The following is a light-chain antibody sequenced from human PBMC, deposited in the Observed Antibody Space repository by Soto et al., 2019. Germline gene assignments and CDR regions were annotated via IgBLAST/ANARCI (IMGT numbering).Light chain of an antibody. CDR2: QIS. V-gene: IGKV2-24*01. CDR1: QSPVHTNGNTY. J-gene: IGKJ1*01. CDR3: MQAAQFPWT. Sequence: DIVMTQTPLSSPVTLGQPASISCRSSQSPVHTNGNTYLTWLQQRPGQPPRLLIYQISNRFAGVTDRFSGRGAGTASTLKISRVEAEDVGIYYCMQAAQFPWTFGQGTKVEIK.